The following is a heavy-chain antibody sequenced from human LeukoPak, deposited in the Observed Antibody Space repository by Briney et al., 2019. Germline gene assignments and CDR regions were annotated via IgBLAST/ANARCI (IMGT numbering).Heavy chain of an antibody. V-gene: IGHV3-30*02. Sequence: GGSLRLSCAASGFTFSSYGMHWVRQAPGKGLEWVAFIRYDGSNKYYADSVQGRFTISRDNSKNTLYLQMNSLRAEDTAVYYCAKDVVFWSVYADRGMDVWGKGTTVTVSS. CDR1: GFTFSSYG. D-gene: IGHD3-3*01. CDR3: AKDVVFWSVYADRGMDV. CDR2: IRYDGSNK. J-gene: IGHJ6*03.